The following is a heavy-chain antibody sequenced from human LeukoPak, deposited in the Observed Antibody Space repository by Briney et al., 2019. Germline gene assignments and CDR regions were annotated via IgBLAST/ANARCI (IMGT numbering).Heavy chain of an antibody. J-gene: IGHJ4*02. CDR3: ARDSTYYYDSGSSGPHYFDN. D-gene: IGHD3-10*01. CDR2: ISSGGTYE. Sequence: PGGSLRLSCAASGFTFSSYGMHWVRQAPGKGLEWVSFISSGGTYEYYADSVKGRFTISRDNSKNTLYLQLNSLRAEDTAAYYCARDSTYYYDSGSSGPHYFDNWGQGTLVTVSS. V-gene: IGHV3-30*03. CDR1: GFTFSSYG.